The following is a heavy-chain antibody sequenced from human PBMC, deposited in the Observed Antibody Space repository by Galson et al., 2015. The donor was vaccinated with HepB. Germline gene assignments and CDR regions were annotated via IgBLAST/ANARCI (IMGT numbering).Heavy chain of an antibody. Sequence: SLRLSCAPSGFTFSIYWVHWVRQVPGKGLVWVSRINSDGNSASYADSVKGRFIISRDNAKNTLYLYMNSLRVEDTAVYYCARESRYCSGGICYAGGDYYYYGMDVWGQGTTVTVSS. CDR3: ARESRYCSGGICYAGGDYYYYGMDV. CDR2: INSDGNSA. CDR1: GFTFSIYW. D-gene: IGHD2-15*01. J-gene: IGHJ6*02. V-gene: IGHV3-74*01.